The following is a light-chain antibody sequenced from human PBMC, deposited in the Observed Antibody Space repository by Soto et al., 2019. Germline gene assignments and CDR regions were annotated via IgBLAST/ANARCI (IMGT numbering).Light chain of an antibody. CDR2: RNS. J-gene: IGLJ1*01. Sequence: QSVLTQPPSVSGAPGQRVTISCTGSSSNIGAGYDVHWYQQLPGTAPKLLIYRNSNRPSGVPDRVSGSKSGTSASLAITGRQAEDEADYYCQSCDSSLSGSGVFGTGTKLTVL. V-gene: IGLV1-40*01. CDR1: SSNIGAGYD. CDR3: QSCDSSLSGSGV.